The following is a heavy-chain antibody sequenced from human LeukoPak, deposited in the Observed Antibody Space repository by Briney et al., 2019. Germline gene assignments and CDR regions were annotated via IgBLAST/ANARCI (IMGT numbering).Heavy chain of an antibody. D-gene: IGHD6-6*01. CDR2: ISDNGGNT. Sequence: GGSLRLSCAAPGFTFSIYGMGWVRKAPGKGLEWVSSISDNGGNTYYADSAKGRFTISRDNAKNSLYLQMNSLRVEDTAVYYCARGGAARPDFWGQGTLVTVSS. J-gene: IGHJ4*02. CDR3: ARGGAARPDF. CDR1: GFTFSIYG. V-gene: IGHV3-21*01.